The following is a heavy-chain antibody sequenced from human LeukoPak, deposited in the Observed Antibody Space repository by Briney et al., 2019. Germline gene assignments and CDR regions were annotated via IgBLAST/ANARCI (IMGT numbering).Heavy chain of an antibody. Sequence: GGSLRLSCVASGFTFRDYWMTWVRQAPGKGLECVANIKYDGSDKYYVDSVKGRFTISRDNAKNSVYLQMNSLRVEDTAVYYCARRNLFDYWGQGTVVTDSS. CDR3: ARRNLFDY. J-gene: IGHJ4*02. CDR2: IKYDGSDK. V-gene: IGHV3-7*01. CDR1: GFTFRDYW. D-gene: IGHD1-14*01.